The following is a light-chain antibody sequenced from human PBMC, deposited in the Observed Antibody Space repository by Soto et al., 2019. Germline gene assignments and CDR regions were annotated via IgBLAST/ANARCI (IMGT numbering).Light chain of an antibody. V-gene: IGKV3-11*01. CDR3: QHRSTWPWHT. CDR2: YAT. CDR1: QTVSRY. Sequence: LLTQSPATLSLSPGERSTLSFRASQTVSRYLAWYQQKPGQAPRLLISYATNTATGIPARFSGSGYVTDYTLTISSLEHEDFAVYYWQHRSTWPWHTYCGGTKLEI. J-gene: IGKJ4*01.